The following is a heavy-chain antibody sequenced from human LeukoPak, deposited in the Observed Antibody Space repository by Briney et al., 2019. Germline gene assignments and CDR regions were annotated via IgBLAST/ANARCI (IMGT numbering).Heavy chain of an antibody. D-gene: IGHD5-12*01. V-gene: IGHV4-34*01. CDR3: ARQGYSAYEILDY. CDR1: GGSFSGYY. CDR2: IDHSGST. Sequence: SETLSLTCAVYGGSFSGYYWSWIRQPRVNGLEWIGVIDHSGSTNYNPSLKSRVTISVDTSKNQFSLKLSSVTAADTAVYYCARQGYSAYEILDYWGQGTLVTVSS. J-gene: IGHJ4*02.